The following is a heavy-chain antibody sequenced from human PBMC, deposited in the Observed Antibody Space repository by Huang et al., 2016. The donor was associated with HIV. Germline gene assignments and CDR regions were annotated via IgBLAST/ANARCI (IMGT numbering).Heavy chain of an antibody. CDR1: GGSFSGFY. CDR2: INHSGST. V-gene: IGHV4-34*01. D-gene: IGHD3-22*01. CDR3: ARILMYYNSSGYGFDY. J-gene: IGHJ4*02. Sequence: QVQLQQWGAGLLKPSETLSLTCAVYGGSFSGFYWSWIRQPPGKGLEWIGEINHSGSTNYNPSLKSRVTISVDTSKNQFSLKLSSVTAADTAVDYCARILMYYNSSGYGFDYWGQGTLVTVSS.